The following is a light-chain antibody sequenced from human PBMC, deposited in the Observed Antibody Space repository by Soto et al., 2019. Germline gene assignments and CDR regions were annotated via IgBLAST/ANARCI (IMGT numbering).Light chain of an antibody. V-gene: IGKV1-5*03. CDR3: QQYNGT. CDR1: QSISNW. Sequence: DIPMTQSPSTLSASVGDRVTVTCRASQSISNWLAWYQQKPGKAPKLLIYKASILESGVPSRFSGSGSGTEFIFTISSLQPDDFATYYCQQYNGTFGQGTKVEIK. J-gene: IGKJ1*01. CDR2: KAS.